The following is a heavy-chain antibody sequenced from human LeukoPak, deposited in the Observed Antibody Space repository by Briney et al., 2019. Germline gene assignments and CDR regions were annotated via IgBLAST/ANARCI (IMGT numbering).Heavy chain of an antibody. V-gene: IGHV1-69*13. CDR1: GGTFSSYA. CDR2: IIPIFGTA. CDR3: ARKKAYCGGDCYAY. D-gene: IGHD2-21*01. J-gene: IGHJ4*02. Sequence: SVKVSCKASGGTFSSYAISWVRQAPGLGLEWMGGIIPIFGTANYAQKFQGRVTITADESTSTAYMELSSLRSEDTAVYYCARKKAYCGGDCYAYWGQGTLVTVSS.